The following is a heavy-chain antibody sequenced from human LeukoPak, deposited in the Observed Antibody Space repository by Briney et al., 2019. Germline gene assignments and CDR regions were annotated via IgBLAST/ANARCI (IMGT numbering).Heavy chain of an antibody. D-gene: IGHD2-8*01. J-gene: IGHJ6*03. V-gene: IGHV3-64*01. CDR1: GFTFSSYG. CDR3: ARDRSVRTKPDYYMDV. CDR2: ISSNGGST. Sequence: GGSLRLSCASSGFTFSSYGMHWVRQAPGKGLEYVSAISSNGGSTYYANSVKGRFTISRDNSKNTLYLQMGSLRAEDMAVYYCARDRSVRTKPDYYMDVWGKGTTVTVSS.